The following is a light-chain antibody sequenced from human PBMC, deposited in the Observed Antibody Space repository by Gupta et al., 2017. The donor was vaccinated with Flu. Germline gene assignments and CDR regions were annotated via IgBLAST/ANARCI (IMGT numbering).Light chain of an antibody. CDR3: KQCKSRPRT. V-gene: IGKV3-15*01. CDR1: QDCGSQ. Sequence: PTTLAPAPVDRAARPCRAHQDCGSQLSWFQQKPGQAPRLLIYGASTRSTGIPDRVSGSGSGTEFTLKISRLEAEDFAVYYCKQCKSRPRTFGEGTKVEIK. J-gene: IGKJ4*02. CDR2: GAS.